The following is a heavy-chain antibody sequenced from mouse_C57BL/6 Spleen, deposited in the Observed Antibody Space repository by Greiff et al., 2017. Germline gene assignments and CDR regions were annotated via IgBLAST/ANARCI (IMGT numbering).Heavy chain of an antibody. Sequence: QVQLKESGPELVKPGASVKISCKASGYAFSSSWMNWVKQRPGKGLEWIGRIYPGDGDTNYNGKFKGKATLTADKSSSTAYMQHSSLTSEDSAVYFCARKDAMDYWGQGTSVTVSS. CDR2: IYPGDGDT. V-gene: IGHV1-82*01. CDR1: GYAFSSSW. CDR3: ARKDAMDY. J-gene: IGHJ4*01.